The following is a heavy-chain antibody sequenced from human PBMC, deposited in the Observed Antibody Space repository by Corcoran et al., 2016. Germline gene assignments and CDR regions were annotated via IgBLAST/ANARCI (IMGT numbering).Heavy chain of an antibody. D-gene: IGHD3-3*01. CDR2: IYHSGST. V-gene: IGHV4-38-2*02. CDR3: AGGYLRFFY. Sequence: QVQLQESGPGLVKPSETLSLTCTVSGYSISSGYYWGWIRQPPGKGLEWIGSIYHSGSTYYNPSLKSRVTISVDTSKNQFSLKLSSVTAADTAVYYCAGGYLRFFYWGQGTLVTVSS. CDR1: GYSISSGYY. J-gene: IGHJ4*02.